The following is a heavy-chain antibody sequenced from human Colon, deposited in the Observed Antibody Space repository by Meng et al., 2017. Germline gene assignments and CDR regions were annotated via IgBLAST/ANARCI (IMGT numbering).Heavy chain of an antibody. CDR1: GASVSSDSHY. CDR2: IYYTGNT. Sequence: QVQLQESVPGLVRPSETLSLTCTVPGASVSSDSHYWSWIRQSPGKGLEWIGYIYYTGNTNYNPSLASRVSMSLDTSKNHFSLHLTSVTAADTAIYYCARVNGDFDEAWFDPWGQGTLVTVSS. CDR3: ARVNGDFDEAWFDP. J-gene: IGHJ5*02. D-gene: IGHD4-17*01. V-gene: IGHV4-61*03.